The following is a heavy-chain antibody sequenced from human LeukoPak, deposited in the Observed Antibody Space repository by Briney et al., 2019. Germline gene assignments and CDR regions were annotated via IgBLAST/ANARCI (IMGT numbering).Heavy chain of an antibody. CDR2: ISWNSGSI. V-gene: IGHV3-9*03. CDR3: AKGSRTGTTALKDAFDI. D-gene: IGHD1-7*01. Sequence: GGSLRLSCAASGFTFDDYAMHWARQAPGKGLEWVSGISWNSGSIGYADSVKGRFTISRDDAKNSLYLQMNSLRAEDMALYYCAKGSRTGTTALKDAFDIWGQGTMVTVSS. CDR1: GFTFDDYA. J-gene: IGHJ3*02.